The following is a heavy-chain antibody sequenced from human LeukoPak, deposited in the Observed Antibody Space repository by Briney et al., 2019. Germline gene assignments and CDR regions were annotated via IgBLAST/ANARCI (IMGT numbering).Heavy chain of an antibody. CDR3: ARDRSVDGTV. J-gene: IGHJ4*02. CDR1: GFTFSDYY. D-gene: IGHD6-19*01. CDR2: ISSSSSYT. V-gene: IGHV3-11*06. Sequence: PGGSLRLSCAASGFTFSDYYMSWIPQARGKGLEWVSYISSSSSYTNYAVSVKGRFTISRDNAKNSLYLQTDSLRAEDTAVYYCARDRSVDGTVWGQGTLVTVSS.